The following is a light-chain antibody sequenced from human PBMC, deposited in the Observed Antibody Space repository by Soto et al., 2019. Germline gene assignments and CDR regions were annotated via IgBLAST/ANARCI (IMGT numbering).Light chain of an antibody. V-gene: IGLV2-14*01. CDR2: EVS. Sequence: QSALTQPASVSGSPGQSIPISCTGTSSDVGGYNYVSWYQQHPGKAPKLLIYEVSNRPSGVSSRFSASKSANTASLTISGLQAEDEADYYCSSYTSSSTWVFGGGTKVTVL. J-gene: IGLJ3*02. CDR3: SSYTSSSTWV. CDR1: SSDVGGYNY.